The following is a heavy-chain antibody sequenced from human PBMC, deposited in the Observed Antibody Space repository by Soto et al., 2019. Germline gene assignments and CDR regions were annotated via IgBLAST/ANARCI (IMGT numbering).Heavy chain of an antibody. J-gene: IGHJ6*03. CDR1: GFTFSSYA. Sequence: GGSLRLSCAASGFTFSSYAMSWVRQAPGKGLEWVSAIGGSGGSTYYADSVKGRFTISRDNSKNTRYLQMNSLRAEDTAIYYCAKRLAAAATEYYYYMDVWGKGTTVTVSS. CDR2: IGGSGGST. CDR3: AKRLAAAATEYYYYMDV. D-gene: IGHD6-13*01. V-gene: IGHV3-23*01.